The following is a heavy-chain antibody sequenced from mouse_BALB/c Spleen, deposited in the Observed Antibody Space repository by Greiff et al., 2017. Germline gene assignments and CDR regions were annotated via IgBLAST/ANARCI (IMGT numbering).Heavy chain of an antibody. J-gene: IGHJ3*01. V-gene: IGHV1-9*01. D-gene: IGHD1-1*01. CDR2: ILPGSGST. CDR1: GYTFSSYW. CDR3: ARGPGYYGSSYLAY. Sequence: VKLMESGAELMKPGASVKISCKATGYTFSSYWIEWVKQRPGHGLEWIGEILPGSGSTNYNEKFKGKATFTADTSSNTAYMQLSSLTSEDSAVYYCARGPGYYGSSYLAYWGQGTLVTVSA.